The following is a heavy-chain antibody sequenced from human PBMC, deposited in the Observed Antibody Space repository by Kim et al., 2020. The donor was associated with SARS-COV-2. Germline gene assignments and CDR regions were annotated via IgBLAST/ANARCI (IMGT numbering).Heavy chain of an antibody. CDR2: IYSGGST. D-gene: IGHD6-19*01. Sequence: GGSLRLSCAASGFTVSSNYMSWVRQAPGKGLEWVSVIYSGGSTYYADSVKGRFTISRDNSKNTLYLQMNSLRAEDTAVYYCARDFRIVSSGWSRAFDYWGQGTLVTVS. CDR3: ARDFRIVSSGWSRAFDY. CDR1: GFTVSSNY. V-gene: IGHV3-66*01. J-gene: IGHJ4*02.